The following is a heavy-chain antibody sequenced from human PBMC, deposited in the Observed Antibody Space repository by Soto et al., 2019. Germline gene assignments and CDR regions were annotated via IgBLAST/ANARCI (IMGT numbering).Heavy chain of an antibody. V-gene: IGHV3-30-3*01. D-gene: IGHD1-26*01. CDR1: GFTFSSYA. J-gene: IGHJ6*02. CDR2: ISYDGSNK. CDR3: ARGMGPYYYYGMDV. Sequence: GSLRLSCAASGFTFSSYAMHWVRQAPGKGLEWVAVISYDGSNKYYADSVKGRFTISRDNSKNTLYLQMNSLRAEDTAVYYCARGMGPYYYYGMDVWGQGTTVTVSS.